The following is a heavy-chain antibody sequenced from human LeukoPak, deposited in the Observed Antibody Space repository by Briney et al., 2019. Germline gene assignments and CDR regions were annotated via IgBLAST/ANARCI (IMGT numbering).Heavy chain of an antibody. CDR2: TSYDGSNK. Sequence: PGGSLRLSCAASGFTFSSYAMHWVRQAPGKGLEWVAVTSYDGSNKYYADSVKGRFTISRDNSKNTLYLQMNSLRAEDTAVYYCARAQEGYYDSSGYPDYWGQGTLATVSS. CDR1: GFTFSSYA. CDR3: ARAQEGYYDSSGYPDY. J-gene: IGHJ4*02. D-gene: IGHD3-22*01. V-gene: IGHV3-30*04.